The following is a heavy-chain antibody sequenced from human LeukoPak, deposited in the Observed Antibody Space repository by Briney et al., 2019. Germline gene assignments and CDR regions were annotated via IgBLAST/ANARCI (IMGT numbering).Heavy chain of an antibody. CDR3: ARDNYYDSTGYTDY. D-gene: IGHD3-22*01. J-gene: IGHJ4*02. CDR1: GGSISSYY. Sequence: SETLSLTCTVSGGSISSYYWSWIRQPPGKGLEWIGYIHYSGSTKYNPSLESRVTISVDTSKNQFSLKVSSVTAADTAVYYCARDNYYDSTGYTDYWGQGILVTVSS. CDR2: IHYSGST. V-gene: IGHV4-59*01.